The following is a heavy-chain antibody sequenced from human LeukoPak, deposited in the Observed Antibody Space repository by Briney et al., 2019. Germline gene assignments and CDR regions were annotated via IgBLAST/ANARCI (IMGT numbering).Heavy chain of an antibody. V-gene: IGHV3-30*18. CDR3: AKDQGNSYGYITLLGGSYDF. CDR1: GFTFSSYG. Sequence: GRSLRLSCAASGFTFSSYGMNWVRQAPGKGLEWVAFISYDGTNTYYADSVKGRFTVSRDNAKNTLYLQMNSLRAEDTAVYYCAKDQGNSYGYITLLGGSYDFWGPGTMVTVSS. D-gene: IGHD5-18*01. CDR2: ISYDGTNT. J-gene: IGHJ3*01.